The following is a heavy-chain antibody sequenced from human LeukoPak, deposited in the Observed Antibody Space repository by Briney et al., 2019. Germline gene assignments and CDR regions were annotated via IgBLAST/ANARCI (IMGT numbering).Heavy chain of an antibody. J-gene: IGHJ6*02. CDR1: GFTFSTYW. CDR3: ARDPTDYGFTYYYGMDV. CDR2: IKEDGSEK. Sequence: GGSLRLSCAAPGFTFSTYWMSWVRQAPGKGLEWVANIKEDGSEKYYGDSVKGRFTISRDNAKNSLYLQMNSLRAEDTAVYYCARDPTDYGFTYYYGMDVWGQGTTVTVSS. V-gene: IGHV3-7*01. D-gene: IGHD4-17*01.